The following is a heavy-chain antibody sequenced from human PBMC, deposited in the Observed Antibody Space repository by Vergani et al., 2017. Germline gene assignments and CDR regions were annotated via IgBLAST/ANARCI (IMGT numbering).Heavy chain of an antibody. CDR3: ARDRPHDAFDI. J-gene: IGHJ3*02. CDR1: GGSISSYY. Sequence: QVQLQESGPGLVKPSETLSLPCTVSGGSISSYYWSWIRQPPGKGLEWIGYIYYSGSTNYNPSLKSRVTISVDTSKNQFSLKLSSVTAADTAVYYCARDRPHDAFDIWGQGTMVTVSS. V-gene: IGHV4-59*01. CDR2: IYYSGST.